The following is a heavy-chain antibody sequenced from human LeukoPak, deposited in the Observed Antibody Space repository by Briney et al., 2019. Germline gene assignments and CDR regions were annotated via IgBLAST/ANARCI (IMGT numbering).Heavy chain of an antibody. V-gene: IGHV5-51*01. D-gene: IGHD6-6*01. J-gene: IGHJ3*02. CDR2: IYPGNSDT. CDR1: GYSFTSYW. CDR3: ARHLASSTWSAFDI. Sequence: PGESLKISCEGSGYSFTSYWIGWVRQMPGKGLEWMGIIYPGNSDTKYSPSFQGQVTISVDKSINTAYLQWSSLKGSDTAIYYCARHLASSTWSAFDIWGQGTMVTASS.